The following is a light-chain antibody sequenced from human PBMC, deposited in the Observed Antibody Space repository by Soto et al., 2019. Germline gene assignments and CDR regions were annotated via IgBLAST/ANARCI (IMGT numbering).Light chain of an antibody. V-gene: IGLV2-14*01. Sequence: VWGSPGQSITISCTGTASDVGGSNFVSWYQQHPGKAPKLLIYEVNYRPSGVSNRFSGSKSGDTASLTISGLQAEDEADYYCSSYTGSTTLYVFGTGTKVTVL. CDR1: ASDVGGSNF. CDR2: EVN. CDR3: SSYTGSTTLYV. J-gene: IGLJ1*01.